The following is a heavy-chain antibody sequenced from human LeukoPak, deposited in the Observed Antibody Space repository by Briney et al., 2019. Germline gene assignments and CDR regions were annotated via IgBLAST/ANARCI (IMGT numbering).Heavy chain of an antibody. CDR1: GFTFSTYT. D-gene: IGHD6-13*01. CDR3: ARDAVYSSSWQYY. V-gene: IGHV3-21*01. Sequence: GGSLRLSCAASGFTFSTYTMNWVRQAPGKGLEWVSSIDRSSSLVYYADSVKGRFTISRDNAKNTLYLQMNSLRAEDTAVYYCARDAVYSSSWQYYWGQGTLVTVSS. CDR2: IDRSSSLV. J-gene: IGHJ4*02.